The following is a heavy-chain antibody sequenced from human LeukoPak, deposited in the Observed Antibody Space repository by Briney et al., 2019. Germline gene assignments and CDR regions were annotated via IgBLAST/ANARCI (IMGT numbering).Heavy chain of an antibody. Sequence: VGSLRLSCAASGFTFSSYGMHWVRQAPGKGLGWVAVIWYDGSNKYYADSVKGGVTISRDNSKTTLHLHMNSLTADDTAAYYCAKEIDKSYRWFYDYWGQRTLLTASS. D-gene: IGHD4-23*01. CDR2: IWYDGSNK. CDR1: GFTFSSYG. V-gene: IGHV3-33*06. J-gene: IGHJ4*02. CDR3: AKEIDKSYRWFYDY.